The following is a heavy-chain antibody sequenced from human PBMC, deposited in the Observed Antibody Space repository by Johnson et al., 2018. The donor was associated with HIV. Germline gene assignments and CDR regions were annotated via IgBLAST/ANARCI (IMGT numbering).Heavy chain of an antibody. D-gene: IGHD1-26*01. CDR2: IKSKTDGGTT. Sequence: VQLVESGGGLVKPGGSLRLSCAASGFTFSNAWMSWVRQAPGKGLEWVGRIKSKTDGGTTDYAAPVKGRFTISRDDSKNTLYLQINSLRAEDTALYYCARDSGSYYSDAFDIWGQGTMVTVSS. V-gene: IGHV3-15*05. J-gene: IGHJ3*02. CDR1: GFTFSNAW. CDR3: ARDSGSYYSDAFDI.